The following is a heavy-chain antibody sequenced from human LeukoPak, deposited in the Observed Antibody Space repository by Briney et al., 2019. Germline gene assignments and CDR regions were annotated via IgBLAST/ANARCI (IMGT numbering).Heavy chain of an antibody. CDR1: GFTVSSNY. D-gene: IGHD5-24*01. V-gene: IGHV3-53*01. CDR2: TYSGGST. CDR3: ARGVREGSLDY. J-gene: IGHJ4*02. Sequence: GGSLRLSCAASGFTVSSNYMSWVRQAPGKGLEWVSVTYSGGSTYYADSAKGRFTISRDNSKNTLYLQMKSLRVEDTAVYYCARGVREGSLDYWGQGTLVTVSS.